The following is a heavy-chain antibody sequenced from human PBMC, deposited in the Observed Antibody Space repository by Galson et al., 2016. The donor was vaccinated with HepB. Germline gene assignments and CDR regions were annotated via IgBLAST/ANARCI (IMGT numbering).Heavy chain of an antibody. J-gene: IGHJ4*02. Sequence: ETLSLTCTLSGGSISSYFWSWIRQTPGKGLEWIGYIYHSGSASYNPTLKGRVTISVDTSKNQFSLKLRSVTAADTAVYYCARSSAGLQYYYDIRGYSSHPFDYWGQGTLVTVSS. CDR3: ARSSAGLQYYYDIRGYSSHPFDY. CDR1: GGSISSYF. D-gene: IGHD3-22*01. CDR2: IYHSGSA. V-gene: IGHV4-59*01.